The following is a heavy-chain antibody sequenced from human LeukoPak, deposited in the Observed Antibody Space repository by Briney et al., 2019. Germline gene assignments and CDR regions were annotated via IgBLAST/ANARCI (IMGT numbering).Heavy chain of an antibody. J-gene: IGHJ5*02. V-gene: IGHV1-24*01. Sequence: ASVKVSCKVSGYTLTELSMHWVRQAPGKGLEWMGGFDPEDGETIYAQKFQGRVTMTRDTSISTAYMELSRLRSDDTAVYYCARGGGDIVVVVAATDWFDPWGQGTLVTVSS. CDR2: FDPEDGET. CDR3: ARGGGDIVVVVAATDWFDP. D-gene: IGHD2-15*01. CDR1: GYTLTELS.